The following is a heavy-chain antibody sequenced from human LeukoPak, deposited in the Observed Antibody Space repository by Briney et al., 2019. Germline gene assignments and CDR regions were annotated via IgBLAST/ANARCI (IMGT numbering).Heavy chain of an antibody. D-gene: IGHD3-10*01. V-gene: IGHV3-48*01. CDR2: ISSSGNTI. CDR3: ARGVKGSNAY. J-gene: IGHJ4*02. Sequence: PGGSLRLSCAASGLTFSTYSMNWVRQAPGKGLEWVSYISSSGNTIYYADSVKGRFTISRDNAKNSLYLQMNSLRAEDTAVYYCARGVKGSNAYWGQGTLVTVSS. CDR1: GLTFSTYS.